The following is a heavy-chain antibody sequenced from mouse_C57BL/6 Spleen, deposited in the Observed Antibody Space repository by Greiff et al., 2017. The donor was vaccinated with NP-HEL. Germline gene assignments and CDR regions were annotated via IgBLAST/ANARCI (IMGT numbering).Heavy chain of an antibody. CDR2: INYDGSST. J-gene: IGHJ2*01. V-gene: IGHV5-16*01. CDR1: GFTFSDYY. Sequence: EVKLVESEGGLVQPGSSMKLSCTASGFTFSDYYMAWVRQVPEKGLEWVANINYDGSSTYYLDSLKSRFIISRDNAKNILYLQMSSLKSEDTATYYCARGGIYYDYPFDYWGQGTTLTVSS. CDR3: ARGGIYYDYPFDY. D-gene: IGHD2-4*01.